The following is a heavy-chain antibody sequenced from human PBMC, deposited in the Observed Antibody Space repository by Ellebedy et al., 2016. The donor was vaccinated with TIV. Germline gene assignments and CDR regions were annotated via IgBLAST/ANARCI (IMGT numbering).Heavy chain of an antibody. Sequence: AASVKVSCKASGYTFTGYYLPWVRQAPGQGLEWMGWNNPNSGGPNYAQKFQGRVTMTRDTSIGTAYLELRRLRSDDTAVYYCASERSTMRDHYYGMDVWGQGTTVTVSS. CDR1: GYTFTGYY. CDR3: ASERSTMRDHYYGMDV. CDR2: NNPNSGGP. D-gene: IGHD3-22*01. J-gene: IGHJ6*02. V-gene: IGHV1-2*02.